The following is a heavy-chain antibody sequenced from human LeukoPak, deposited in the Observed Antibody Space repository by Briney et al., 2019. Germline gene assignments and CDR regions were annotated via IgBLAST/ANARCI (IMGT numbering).Heavy chain of an antibody. V-gene: IGHV3-7*03. CDR1: GFSLSGYW. D-gene: IGHD1-1*01. CDR3: ATHWRGR. Sequence: PGGSLRLSCTASGFSLSGYWMSWVRQAPGKGPEWLANIKEDGSRRYYSEPVRGRFTISRDNSENSLYLQMNSLRAEDTAVYYCATHWRGRWGRGTLVTVSS. J-gene: IGHJ4*02. CDR2: IKEDGSRR.